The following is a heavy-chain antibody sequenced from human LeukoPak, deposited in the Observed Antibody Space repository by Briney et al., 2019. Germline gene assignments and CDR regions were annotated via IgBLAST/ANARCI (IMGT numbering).Heavy chain of an antibody. CDR2: IYYSGST. Sequence: PGGSLRLSCVASGFTFSTSEMNWVRQAPGKGLEWIGSIYYSGSTYYNPSLKSRVTISVDTSKNQFSLKLSSVTAADTAVYYCARDISRLTIFGGTYDYWGQGTLVTVSS. D-gene: IGHD3-3*01. CDR1: GFTFSTSEM. J-gene: IGHJ4*02. V-gene: IGHV4-39*07. CDR3: ARDISRLTIFGGTYDY.